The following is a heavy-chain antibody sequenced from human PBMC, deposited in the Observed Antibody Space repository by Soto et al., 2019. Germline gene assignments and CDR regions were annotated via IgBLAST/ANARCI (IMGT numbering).Heavy chain of an antibody. Sequence: SVKVSCKASGFTFTSSAVQWVRQARGQRLEWIGWIVVGSGITNYAQKFQERVTITRDMSTSTAYMELSSLRSEDTAVYYCAADPTDYDFWSGSTLDAFDIWGQGTMVTVSS. CDR1: GFTFTSSA. CDR3: AADPTDYDFWSGSTLDAFDI. D-gene: IGHD3-3*01. V-gene: IGHV1-58*01. CDR2: IVVGSGIT. J-gene: IGHJ3*02.